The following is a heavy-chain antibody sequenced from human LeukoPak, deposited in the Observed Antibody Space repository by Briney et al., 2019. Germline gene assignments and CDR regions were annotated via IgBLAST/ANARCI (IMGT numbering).Heavy chain of an antibody. J-gene: IGHJ6*02. V-gene: IGHV1-8*01. D-gene: IGHD4-17*01. CDR3: ARGGAVTMGYYVMDV. Sequence: ASVKVSCKASGYTLTSYDINWVRQAPGQGLEWMGWMNPNSYNTGYAQKFQGRVTMTRNTSITTAYMELSSLRSEDTAVYYCARGGAVTMGYYVMDVWGQGTTVTVSS. CDR2: MNPNSYNT. CDR1: GYTLTSYD.